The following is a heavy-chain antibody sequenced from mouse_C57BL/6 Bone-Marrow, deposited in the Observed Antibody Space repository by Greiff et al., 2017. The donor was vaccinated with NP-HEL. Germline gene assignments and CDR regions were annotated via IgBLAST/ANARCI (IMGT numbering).Heavy chain of an antibody. Sequence: EVQLMESGGGLVKPGGSLKLSCAASGFTFSDYGMHWVRQAPEKGLEWVAYISSGSSTIYYADTVKGRFTLSRDNAKNTLFLQMTSLRSEDTAMYYWARRYYGSGLAYWGQGTLVTVSA. CDR2: ISSGSSTI. D-gene: IGHD1-1*01. CDR1: GFTFSDYG. V-gene: IGHV5-17*01. J-gene: IGHJ3*01. CDR3: ARRYYGSGLAY.